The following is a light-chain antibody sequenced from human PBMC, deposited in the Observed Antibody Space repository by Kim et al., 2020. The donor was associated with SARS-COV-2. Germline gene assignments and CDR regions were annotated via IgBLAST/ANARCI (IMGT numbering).Light chain of an antibody. V-gene: IGLV3-19*01. CDR2: GKN. CDR3: NSRDSSGNLVV. CDR1: VLRSYY. Sequence: ALGQPVRVTCQGDVLRSYYASWYQQKPGQAPVLVIYGKNNRPSGIPDRFSGSSSGNTASLTITGAQAEDEADYYCNSRDSSGNLVVFGGGTQLTVL. J-gene: IGLJ2*01.